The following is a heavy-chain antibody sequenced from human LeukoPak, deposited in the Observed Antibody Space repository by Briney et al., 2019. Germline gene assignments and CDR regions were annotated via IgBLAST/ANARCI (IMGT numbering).Heavy chain of an antibody. V-gene: IGHV3-49*04. CDR2: IRRKGYGGTT. J-gene: IGHJ6*04. CDR3: TRDHDFWSGPFDV. CDR1: GFTFGDYS. Sequence: GGSLRLSCTASGFTFGDYSLSWVRQAPEKGLEWVGFIRRKGYGGTTEYAPSVKGRFIISSDDSKSTAYLQMNSLKTEDTAVYYCTRDHDFWSGPFDVWGKGTTVTVSS. D-gene: IGHD3-3*01.